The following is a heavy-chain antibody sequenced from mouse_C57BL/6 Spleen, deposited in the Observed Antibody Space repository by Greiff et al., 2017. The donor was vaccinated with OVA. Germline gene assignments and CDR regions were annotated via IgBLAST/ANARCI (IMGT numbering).Heavy chain of an antibody. CDR2: INPSTGGT. CDR3: ARSSDYDRNWYFDV. Sequence: VHVKQSGPELVKPGASVKISCKASGYSFTGYYMNWVKQSPEKSLEWIGEINPSTGGTTYNQKFKAKATLTVDKSSSTAYMQLKSLTSEDSAVYYCARSSDYDRNWYFDVWGTGTTVTVSS. J-gene: IGHJ1*03. V-gene: IGHV1-42*01. CDR1: GYSFTGYY. D-gene: IGHD2-4*01.